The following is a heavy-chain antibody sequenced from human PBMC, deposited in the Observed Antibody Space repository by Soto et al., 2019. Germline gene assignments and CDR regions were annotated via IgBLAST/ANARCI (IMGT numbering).Heavy chain of an antibody. Sequence: PSETLSLTCTVSGGSISSSSYYWGWIRQPPGKGLEWIGSIYYSGTTNYNPSLKSRVTKSVDTSKNQFSLNLTSVTAADTAVYYCAREVTTTYFDYWGQGTLVTVSS. CDR2: IYYSGTT. D-gene: IGHD5-12*01. J-gene: IGHJ4*02. CDR1: GGSISSSSYY. V-gene: IGHV4-39*07. CDR3: AREVTTTYFDY.